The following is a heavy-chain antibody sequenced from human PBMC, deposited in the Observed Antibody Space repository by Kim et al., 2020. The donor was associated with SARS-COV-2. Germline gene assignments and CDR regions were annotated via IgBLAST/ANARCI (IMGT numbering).Heavy chain of an antibody. CDR3: ARALGWDYYGSGSSLFDP. CDR2: IIPIFGTA. Sequence: SVKVSCKASGGTFSSYAISWVRQAPGQGLEWMGGIIPIFGTANYAQKFQGRVTITADESTSTAYMELSSLRSEDTAVYYCARALGWDYYGSGSSLFDPWGQGTLVTVSS. D-gene: IGHD3-10*01. J-gene: IGHJ5*02. V-gene: IGHV1-69*13. CDR1: GGTFSSYA.